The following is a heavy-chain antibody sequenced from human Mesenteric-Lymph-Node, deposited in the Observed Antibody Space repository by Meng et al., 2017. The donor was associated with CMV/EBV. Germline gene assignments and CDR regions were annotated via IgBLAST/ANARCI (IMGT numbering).Heavy chain of an antibody. CDR3: VGHYGSSFDY. J-gene: IGHJ4*02. D-gene: IGHD1-26*01. V-gene: IGHV4-39*01. Sequence: CAVSGGSITSPTHRWGWSRQHPGKGVEWIRNIFYSGDAHYNQSRNSRVTISADSSKSQFTLKLSSVTAADTAIYYYVGHYGSSFDYWGQGTLVTVSS. CDR1: GGSITSPTHR. CDR2: IFYSGDA.